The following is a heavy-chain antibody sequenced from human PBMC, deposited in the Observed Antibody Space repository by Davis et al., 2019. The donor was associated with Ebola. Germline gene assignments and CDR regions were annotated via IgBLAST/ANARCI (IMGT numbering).Heavy chain of an antibody. CDR1: GGSINTNNHY. CDR2: IYYSGST. D-gene: IGHD2-21*01. Sequence: SETLSLTCSVSGGSINTNNHYWGWMRQHPGKGLEWIGHIYYSGSTYYNPSLRSRVTISVETSKNQFSLKLSSVTAADTAVYYCATPIKGDWGQGTLVTVSS. J-gene: IGHJ4*02. V-gene: IGHV4-39*01. CDR3: ATPIKGD.